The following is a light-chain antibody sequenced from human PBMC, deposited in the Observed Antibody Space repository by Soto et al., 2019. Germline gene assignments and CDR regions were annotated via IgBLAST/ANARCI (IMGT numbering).Light chain of an antibody. Sequence: DIVLTQSPGTLSLSPGERATLSCRASQSVSNNYLAWYQQKPGQAPRLLIYGASNRATGIPDRFSGSGFGTDFTLTISRLEPEDFAVYYCQQYGSSGTFGQGTKVDIK. CDR3: QQYGSSGT. CDR2: GAS. J-gene: IGKJ1*01. CDR1: QSVSNNY. V-gene: IGKV3-20*01.